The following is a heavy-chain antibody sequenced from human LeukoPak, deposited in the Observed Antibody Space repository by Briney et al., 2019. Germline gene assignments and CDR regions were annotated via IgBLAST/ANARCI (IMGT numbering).Heavy chain of an antibody. CDR1: GYTFTSYG. V-gene: IGHV1-18*01. D-gene: IGHD5-24*01. Sequence: ASVKVSCKASGYTFTSYGISWVRQAPGQGLEWMGWISAYNGNTNYAQKFQGRVTMTRDTSTSTVYMELSSLRSEDTAVYYCAREMATINPSFDYWGQGTLVTVSS. CDR3: AREMATINPSFDY. CDR2: ISAYNGNT. J-gene: IGHJ4*02.